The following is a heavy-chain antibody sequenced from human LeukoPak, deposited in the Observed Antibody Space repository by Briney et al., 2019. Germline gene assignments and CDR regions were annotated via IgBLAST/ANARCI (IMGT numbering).Heavy chain of an antibody. CDR3: GRGDPFYGDH. CDR2: IHPEGYEK. Sequence: PGGSLRLSCAVSGFNLGDFWMSWVRQAPGRGLEWVANIHPEGYEKYHVESVKGRFSISRDNTKNLLFLQMNGLRAEDTAENHCGRGDPFYGDHWDQGTLVTVSS. J-gene: IGHJ1*01. CDR1: GFNLGDFW. V-gene: IGHV3-7*04. D-gene: IGHD4-17*01.